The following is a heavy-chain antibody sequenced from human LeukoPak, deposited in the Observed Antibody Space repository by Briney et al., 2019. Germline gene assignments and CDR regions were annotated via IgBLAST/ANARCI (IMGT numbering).Heavy chain of an antibody. CDR2: IIPIFGTA. D-gene: IGHD4-17*01. V-gene: IGHV1-69*13. CDR1: GGTFSSYA. Sequence: EASVKVSCKASGGTFSSYAISWVRQAPGQGLEWMGGIIPIFGTANYAQKFQGRVTITADESTSTAYMELSSLRSEDTAVYYCARDRSYGDYRGLFDYWGQGTLVTVSS. J-gene: IGHJ4*02. CDR3: ARDRSYGDYRGLFDY.